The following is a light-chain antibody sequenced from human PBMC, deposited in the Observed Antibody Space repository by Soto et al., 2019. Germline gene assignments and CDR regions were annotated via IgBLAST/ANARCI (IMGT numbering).Light chain of an antibody. CDR3: LQDYNYPYT. Sequence: AIQMTQSPSSLSASVGDRVTITCRASQGVRNDLGWYQQKPGKAPKFLIYGASNLQSGVPSRFSGSGSGTDFTLTINSLQPEDFATYYCLQDYNYPYTFGQGTKLEIK. J-gene: IGKJ2*01. CDR1: QGVRND. V-gene: IGKV1-6*01. CDR2: GAS.